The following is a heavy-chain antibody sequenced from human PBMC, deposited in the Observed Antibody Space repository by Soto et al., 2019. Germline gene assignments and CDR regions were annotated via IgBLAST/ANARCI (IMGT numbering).Heavy chain of an antibody. CDR1: GFTFNNYA. CDR2: ISGTGGST. Sequence: EVQLLDSRGGLVQPGGSLRLSCAASGFTFNNYAMNWVRQAPGKGLEWVATISGTGGSTYYADSVKGRFTISRDNSKNTLYLQMNSLRVDDTAVYYCAKDRLGGNFDYWGQGTQVTVSS. CDR3: AKDRLGGNFDY. V-gene: IGHV3-23*01. J-gene: IGHJ4*02.